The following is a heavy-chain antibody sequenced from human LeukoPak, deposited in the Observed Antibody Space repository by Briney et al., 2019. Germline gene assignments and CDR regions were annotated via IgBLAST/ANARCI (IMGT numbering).Heavy chain of an antibody. D-gene: IGHD3-22*01. CDR1: GGSISSGDYY. Sequence: SETLSLTCTVSGGSISSGDYYWSWIRQPPGKGLEWIGYIYYSGSTYYNPSLKSRVTISVDMSKNRFSLKLSSVTAAGTAVYYCARDHYDSSGYYHWFDPWGQGTLVTVSS. V-gene: IGHV4-30-4*01. CDR2: IYYSGST. CDR3: ARDHYDSSGYYHWFDP. J-gene: IGHJ5*02.